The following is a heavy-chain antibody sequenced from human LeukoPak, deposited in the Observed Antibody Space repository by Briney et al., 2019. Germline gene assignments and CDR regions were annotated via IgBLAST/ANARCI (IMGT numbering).Heavy chain of an antibody. CDR2: INHSGST. J-gene: IGHJ3*02. CDR3: ARGQIVGVRGAFDI. CDR1: GGSFSGYY. Sequence: SETLSLTCAVYGGSFSGYYWSWIRQPPGKGLEWIGEINHSGSTNYNPSLKSRVTISVDTSKNQFSLKLSSVTAADTAVYYCARGQIVGVRGAFDIWGQGTMVTVSS. V-gene: IGHV4-34*01. D-gene: IGHD1-26*01.